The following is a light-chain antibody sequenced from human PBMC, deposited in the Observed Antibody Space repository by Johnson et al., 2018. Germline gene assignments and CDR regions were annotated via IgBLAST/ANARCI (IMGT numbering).Light chain of an antibody. CDR2: ENN. J-gene: IGLJ1*01. CDR3: GTWDSSLSAGNV. CDR1: SSNIGNNY. V-gene: IGLV1-51*02. Sequence: QSVLTQPPSVSAAPGQKVTISCSVSSSNIGNNYVSWYQQLPGTAPKLLIYENNKRPSGIPDRFSGSKSGTSATLGITGLPTGDEADYYCGTWDSSLSAGNVFGTGTKVTVL.